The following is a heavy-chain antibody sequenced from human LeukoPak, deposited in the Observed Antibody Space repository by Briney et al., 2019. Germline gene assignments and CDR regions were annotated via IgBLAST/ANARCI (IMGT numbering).Heavy chain of an antibody. CDR1: GFTLRSYE. V-gene: IGHV3-48*03. CDR3: ASGTHRDCYNYFEY. CDR2: ISNRGGTI. Sequence: PGGSLRLSCALSGFTLRSYEMNWVRQAPGRGLEWVSYISNRGGTIFYADSVKVRFIIARDNDKNSLYLQMNSVRAEDTAVYYGASGTHRDCYNYFEYWGQGTLVTV. J-gene: IGHJ4*02. D-gene: IGHD5-24*01.